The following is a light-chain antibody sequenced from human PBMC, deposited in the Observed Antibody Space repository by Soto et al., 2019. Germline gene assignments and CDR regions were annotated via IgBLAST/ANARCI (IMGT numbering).Light chain of an antibody. Sequence: DIQMTQSPSSLSTSVGDRVTITCRASQSISFNLNWYQQKPGEAPKFLIYAASSLQSGVPSRFSGSGSGTDFTLTISSLQPEDFATYYCQQSYRRRTFGQGTKVDIK. CDR2: AAS. J-gene: IGKJ1*01. V-gene: IGKV1-39*01. CDR1: QSISFN. CDR3: QQSYRRRT.